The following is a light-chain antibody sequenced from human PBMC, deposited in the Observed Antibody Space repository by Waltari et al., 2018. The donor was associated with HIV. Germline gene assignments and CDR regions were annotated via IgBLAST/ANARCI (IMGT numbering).Light chain of an antibody. CDR1: SSDVGAYHY. CDR3: CSYAGSYTLRV. CDR2: DVS. V-gene: IGLV2-11*01. Sequence: QSALTQPRSVSGSPGQSVTISCTGTSSDVGAYHYFSWYQQHRGKAPKLMIYDVSKRPSGVPDRFSGSKSGNTASLTISGLQAEDEADYYCCSYAGSYTLRVFGGGTKLTVL. J-gene: IGLJ2*01.